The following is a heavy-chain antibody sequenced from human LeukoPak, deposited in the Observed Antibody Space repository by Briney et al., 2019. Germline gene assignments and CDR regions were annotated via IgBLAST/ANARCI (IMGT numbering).Heavy chain of an antibody. CDR1: GGSISSRTHY. CDR2: INYSGKL. CDR3: ARDFGDWRTDY. J-gene: IGHJ4*02. D-gene: IGHD2-21*02. Sequence: SETLSLTCSVSGGSISSRTHYWAWIRQPPGKGLEWIGSINYSGKLTYNPSLKRRVTVSIDTSKNQFSLTLSSVTAADTAVYYCARDFGDWRTDYWGQGTLVTVSS. V-gene: IGHV4-39*07.